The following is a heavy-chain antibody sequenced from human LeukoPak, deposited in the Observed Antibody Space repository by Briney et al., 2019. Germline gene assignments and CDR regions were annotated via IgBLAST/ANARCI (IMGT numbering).Heavy chain of an antibody. V-gene: IGHV1-8*01. Sequence: ASVKVSCKASGYTFTSYDINWVRQATGQGLEWMGWMNPNSGNTGYAQKFQGRVTMTRNTSISTAYMELSSLRSEDTAVYYCARGSVTVLYHYYYGMDVWGQGTTVTVSS. J-gene: IGHJ6*02. CDR3: ARGSVTVLYHYYYGMDV. CDR2: MNPNSGNT. CDR1: GYTFTSYD. D-gene: IGHD4-11*01.